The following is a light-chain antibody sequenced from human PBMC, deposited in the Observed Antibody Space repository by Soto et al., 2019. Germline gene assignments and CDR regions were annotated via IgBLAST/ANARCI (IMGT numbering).Light chain of an antibody. Sequence: EIVLTQSPATLSLSPGKRATLSCRASQSVGTYLAWYQRRPGQAPRLLIYDAFHRATGIPARFSGSGAGTDVSLTINSLEPEDFAIYYCQQRGSLFSFGPGTRVD. CDR1: QSVGTY. J-gene: IGKJ3*01. CDR2: DAF. V-gene: IGKV3-11*01. CDR3: QQRGSLFS.